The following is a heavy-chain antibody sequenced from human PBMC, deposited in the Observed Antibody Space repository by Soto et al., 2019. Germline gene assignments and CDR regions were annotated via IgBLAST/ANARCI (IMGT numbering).Heavy chain of an antibody. CDR2: IYYSGST. J-gene: IGHJ4*02. D-gene: IGHD5-12*01. CDR3: ATKEGGYESYFDY. V-gene: IGHV4-30-4*01. Sequence: SETLSLTCTVSGGSISSGDYYWSWIRQPPGKGLEWIGYIYYSGSTYYNPSLKSRVTISVDTSKNQFSLKLSSVTAADTAVYYCATKEGGYESYFDYWGQGTLVTVSS. CDR1: GGSISSGDYY.